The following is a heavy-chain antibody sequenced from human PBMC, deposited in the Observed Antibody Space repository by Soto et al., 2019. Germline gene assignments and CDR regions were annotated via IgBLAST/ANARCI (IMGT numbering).Heavy chain of an antibody. CDR2: ISAYNGNT. Sequence: ASVKVSCKASGYTFTRYVISWVRQAPGQGLEWMGWISAYNGNTNYAQKLQGRVTITTDTSTSTAYMELRSLRSDDTAVYYCARVRSRQQLVRTQDYWGQGTLVTVSS. D-gene: IGHD6-13*01. CDR3: ARVRSRQQLVRTQDY. V-gene: IGHV1-18*01. CDR1: GYTFTRYV. J-gene: IGHJ4*02.